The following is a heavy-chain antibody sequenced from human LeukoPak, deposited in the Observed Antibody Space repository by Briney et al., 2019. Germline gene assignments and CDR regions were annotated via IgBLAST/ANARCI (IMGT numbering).Heavy chain of an antibody. CDR1: GGSISSGSYY. CDR3: ARDSLYAEGY. V-gene: IGHV4-61*02. CDR2: IYTSGST. J-gene: IGHJ4*02. Sequence: SQTLSLTCTVSGGSISSGSYYWSWIRQPAGKGLEWIGRIYTSGSTNYNPSLKSRVTISVDTSKNQLSLELSSVTAADTAVYYCARDSLYAEGYWGQGTLVTVSS. D-gene: IGHD2-2*01.